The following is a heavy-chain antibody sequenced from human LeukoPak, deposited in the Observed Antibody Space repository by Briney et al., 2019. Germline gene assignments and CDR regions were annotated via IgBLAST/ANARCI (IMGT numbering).Heavy chain of an antibody. D-gene: IGHD3-10*01. CDR2: MNSDGSHI. J-gene: IGHJ4*02. V-gene: IGHV3-48*02. Sequence: PGGSLRLSCAASGFTFTDYSMNWVRQAPGKGLEWVSSMNSDGSHIYHAGSVEGRFTISRDNARDSLYLQMNGLRDKDTAVYYCARGSFGVFDYWGQGILVTVSS. CDR3: ARGSFGVFDY. CDR1: GFTFTDYS.